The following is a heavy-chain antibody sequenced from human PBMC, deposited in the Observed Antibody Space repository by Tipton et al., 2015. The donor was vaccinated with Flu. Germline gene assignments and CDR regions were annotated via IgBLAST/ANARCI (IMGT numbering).Heavy chain of an antibody. D-gene: IGHD2-2*01. Sequence: TLSLTCTVSGGSMRSSSYYWGWIRQPPGKGLEWIGNIYYDGSPYYNPSLKSRVTMSVDTSKNQFSLKVNSVTAADTAMYYCVRGGYCSKTSCYGYCSNGICYSNFAYWGQGTLVTVSS. CDR3: VRGGYCSKTSCYGYCSNGICYSNFAY. CDR2: IYYDGSP. CDR1: GGSMRSSSYY. V-gene: IGHV4-39*01. J-gene: IGHJ4*02.